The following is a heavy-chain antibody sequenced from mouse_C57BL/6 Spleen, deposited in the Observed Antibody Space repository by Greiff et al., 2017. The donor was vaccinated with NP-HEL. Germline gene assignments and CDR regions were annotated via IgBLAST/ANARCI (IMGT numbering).Heavy chain of an antibody. V-gene: IGHV1-55*01. CDR3: AREGYYYGSSYAMDY. CDR2: IYPGSGST. D-gene: IGHD1-1*01. CDR1: GYTFTSYW. J-gene: IGHJ4*01. Sequence: QVQLQQSGAELVKPGASVKMSCKASGYTFTSYWITWVKQRPGQGLEWIGDIYPGSGSTNYNEKFKSKATLTVDTSSSTAYMQLSSLTSEDSAVYDCAREGYYYGSSYAMDYWGQGTSVTVSS.